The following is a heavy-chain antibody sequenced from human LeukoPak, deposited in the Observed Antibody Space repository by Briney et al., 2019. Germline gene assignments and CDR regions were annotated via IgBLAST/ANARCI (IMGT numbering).Heavy chain of an antibody. CDR1: GFTFSSYA. J-gene: IGHJ6*03. V-gene: IGHV3-23*01. D-gene: IGHD2-2*01. CDR2: ISGSGGST. Sequence: QSGGSLRLSRAASGFTFSSYAMSWVRQAPGKGLEWASAISGSGGSTYYADSVKGRFTISRDNSKNTLYLQMNSLRAEDTAVYYCAKAGPAPWYYYYMDVWGKGTTVTVSS. CDR3: AKAGPAPWYYYYMDV.